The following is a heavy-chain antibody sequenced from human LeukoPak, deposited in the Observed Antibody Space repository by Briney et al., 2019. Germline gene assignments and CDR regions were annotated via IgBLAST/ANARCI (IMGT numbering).Heavy chain of an antibody. CDR3: AKDSWEVGATSEIDY. D-gene: IGHD1-26*01. V-gene: IGHV3-30*02. CDR2: IRYDGSDK. J-gene: IGHJ4*02. CDR1: GFTFSDYA. Sequence: QPGGSLRLSCAASGFTFSDYAMSWVRQAPGKGLEWVAFIRYDGSDKYYADSVKGRFTISRDNSKNKVYLQMNSLRAEDTAVYYCAKDSWEVGATSEIDYWGQGTLVTVAS.